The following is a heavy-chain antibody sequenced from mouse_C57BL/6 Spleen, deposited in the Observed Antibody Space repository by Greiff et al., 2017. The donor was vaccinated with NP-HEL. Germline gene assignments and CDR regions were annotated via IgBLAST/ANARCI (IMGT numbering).Heavy chain of an antibody. D-gene: IGHD2-4*01. V-gene: IGHV1-50*01. CDR2: IDPSDSYT. Sequence: QVQLQQPGAELVKPGASVKLSCKASGYTFTSYWMQWVKQRPGQGLEWIGEIDPSDSYTNYNQKFKGKATLTVDTSSSTADMQLSSLTSEDSAVYYCARRVITTRGYYAMDYWGQGTSVTVSS. CDR3: ARRVITTRGYYAMDY. J-gene: IGHJ4*01. CDR1: GYTFTSYW.